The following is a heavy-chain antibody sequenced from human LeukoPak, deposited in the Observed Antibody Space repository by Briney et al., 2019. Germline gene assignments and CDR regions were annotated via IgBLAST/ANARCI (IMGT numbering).Heavy chain of an antibody. V-gene: IGHV3-7*01. J-gene: IGHJ4*02. Sequence: QPGGSLRLSCAASRFTFSSYWMSWVRQAPGKGLEWVANIKQDGSEKYYVDSVKGRLTISRDNAKNSLYLQMNSLRAEDTAVYYCARVRGSYYYDSSGYYGAASDYWGQGTLVTVSS. CDR1: RFTFSSYW. CDR2: IKQDGSEK. D-gene: IGHD3-22*01. CDR3: ARVRGSYYYDSSGYYGAASDY.